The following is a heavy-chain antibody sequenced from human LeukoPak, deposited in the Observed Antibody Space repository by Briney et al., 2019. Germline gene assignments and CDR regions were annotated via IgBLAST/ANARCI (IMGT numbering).Heavy chain of an antibody. CDR1: GFTFSSYS. V-gene: IGHV3-21*01. D-gene: IGHD3-10*01. CDR2: ISSSSSYI. J-gene: IGHJ4*02. CDR3: ARENRITMVRGVIWGYFDY. Sequence: GGSLRLSCAASGFTFSSYSMNWVRQAPGKGLEWVSSISSSSSYIYYADSVKGRFTISRDNAKNSLYLQMNSLRAEDTAVYYCARENRITMVRGVIWGYFDYWGQGNLVTVSS.